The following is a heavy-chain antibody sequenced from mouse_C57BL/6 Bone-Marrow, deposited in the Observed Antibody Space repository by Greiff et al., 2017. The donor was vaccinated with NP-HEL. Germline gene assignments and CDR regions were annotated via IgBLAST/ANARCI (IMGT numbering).Heavy chain of an antibody. CDR3: ARWITTVPHYFDY. CDR1: GYTFTDYY. J-gene: IGHJ2*01. D-gene: IGHD1-1*01. CDR2: INPNNGGT. Sequence: EVQLQQSGPELVKPGASVKISCKASGYTFTDYYMNWVKQSHGKSLEWIGDINPNNGGTSYNQKFKGKATLTVDKSSSTAYMELRSLTSEDSAVYYCARWITTVPHYFDYWGQGTTLTVSS. V-gene: IGHV1-26*01.